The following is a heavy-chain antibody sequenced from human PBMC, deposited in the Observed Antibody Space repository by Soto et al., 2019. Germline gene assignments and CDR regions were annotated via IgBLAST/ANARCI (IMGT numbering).Heavy chain of an antibody. Sequence: EVQLVESGGGLVQPGGSLRLSCAASGFTFSSQWMYWVRQSPGKGPVWVSYINSDGSRIAYADSVKGRVTISRDNAKNTLYLQMNRLRVEDTAVYYCVRDIRWGRGTLVTVSS. J-gene: IGHJ4*02. CDR2: INSDGSRI. CDR3: VRDIR. CDR1: GFTFSSQW. V-gene: IGHV3-74*03.